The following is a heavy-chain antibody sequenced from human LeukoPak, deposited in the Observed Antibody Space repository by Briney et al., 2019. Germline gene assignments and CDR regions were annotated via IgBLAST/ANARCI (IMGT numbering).Heavy chain of an antibody. CDR1: GFTFSSYA. CDR2: ISGSGGNT. D-gene: IGHD6-13*01. V-gene: IGHV3-23*01. Sequence: PGGSLRLSCAASGFTFSSYAMSWVRQAPGKGLEWVSAISGSGGNTYYADSVKGRFTISRDNSKNTLYLQANSLRAEDTAVYYCAKGQGDQQLVLYYFYHGMDVWGQGTTVIVSS. J-gene: IGHJ6*02. CDR3: AKGQGDQQLVLYYFYHGMDV.